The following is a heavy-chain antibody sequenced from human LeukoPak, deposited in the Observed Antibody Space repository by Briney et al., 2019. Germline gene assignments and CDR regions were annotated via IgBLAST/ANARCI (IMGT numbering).Heavy chain of an antibody. Sequence: PGGSLRLSCAASGFTFDDYAMHWVRQAPGKGLEWVAGISWNSGSIGYAGSVEGRFTISRDNAKNSLYLQMNSLRGEDMALYYCAKDLGFYYFYYYMDVWGKGTTVTVSS. CDR1: GFTFDDYA. CDR3: AKDLGFYYFYYYMDV. V-gene: IGHV3-9*03. CDR2: ISWNSGSI. J-gene: IGHJ6*03. D-gene: IGHD3-16*01.